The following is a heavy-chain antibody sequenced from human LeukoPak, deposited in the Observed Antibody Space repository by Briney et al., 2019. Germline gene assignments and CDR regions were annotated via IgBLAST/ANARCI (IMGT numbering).Heavy chain of an antibody. V-gene: IGHV3-33*01. Sequence: PGGSLRLSCAASGFTFSSDGMHWVRQSPGKGLEWVAVIWYDGSNKYYADSVKGRFTISRDNSKNTLYLQMNALRAEDTAVYYCARDHPYDSSEAFDYWGQGTLVTVSS. CDR1: GFTFSSDG. J-gene: IGHJ4*02. CDR2: IWYDGSNK. D-gene: IGHD3-22*01. CDR3: ARDHPYDSSEAFDY.